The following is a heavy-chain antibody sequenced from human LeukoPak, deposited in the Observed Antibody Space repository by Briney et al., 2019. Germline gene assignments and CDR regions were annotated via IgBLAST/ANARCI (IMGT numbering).Heavy chain of an antibody. CDR1: GFTFSSYN. D-gene: IGHD2/OR15-2a*01. V-gene: IGHV3-21*01. J-gene: IGHJ5*02. CDR2: ISGSSAYI. Sequence: GGSLRLSCAASGFTFSSYNMNWVRQAPEKGLEWISSISGSSAYIYYADSVKGRYTISRDNARNSLYLQMNSLRADDTAVYYCVRIPNSANFPNWFDPWGQGTLVTVSS. CDR3: VRIPNSANFPNWFDP.